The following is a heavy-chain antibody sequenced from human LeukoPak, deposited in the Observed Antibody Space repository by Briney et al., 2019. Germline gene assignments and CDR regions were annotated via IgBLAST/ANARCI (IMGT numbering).Heavy chain of an antibody. D-gene: IGHD2-21*01. CDR3: AKYGGHHLDH. Sequence: SETLSLTCTVSSGSISSYYWSWLRQPPGKGLEWIAYVSYTGDTNYNPSLKSRVTISLDTSRNQFSLKLTSMTAADTAVYHCAKYGGHHLDHWGQGTLVTVSS. J-gene: IGHJ4*02. V-gene: IGHV4-59*01. CDR1: SGSISSYY. CDR2: VSYTGDT.